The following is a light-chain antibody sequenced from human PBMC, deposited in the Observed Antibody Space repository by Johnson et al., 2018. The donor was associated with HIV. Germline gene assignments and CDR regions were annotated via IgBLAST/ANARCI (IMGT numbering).Light chain of an antibody. CDR3: GTWDSSLSPYV. V-gene: IGLV1-51*01. Sequence: SVLTQPPSVSAAPGQKVTISCSGSSSNIGNNYVSWYQQLPGTAPRLLIYDNNKRPSGIPDRFSGSKSGTSATLGITGLQTGDEADYYCGTWDSSLSPYVFVTGTKVTVL. CDR2: DNN. CDR1: SSNIGNNY. J-gene: IGLJ1*01.